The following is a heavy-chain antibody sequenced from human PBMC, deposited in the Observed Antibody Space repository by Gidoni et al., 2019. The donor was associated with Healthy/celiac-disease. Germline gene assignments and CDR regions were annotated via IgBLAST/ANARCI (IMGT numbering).Heavy chain of an antibody. Sequence: EVQLVESGGGLVQPGGSLRLSCAASGFPFRSYSMNWVRQAPGKGLEWVSYITRSSSAIYYADSVKGRFTISRDNAKNSLYLQMNSLRAEDTAVYYCARDLTITMIIGGPAAWAYFDLWGRGTLVTVSS. CDR2: ITRSSSAI. CDR3: ARDLTITMIIGGPAAWAYFDL. D-gene: IGHD3-22*01. V-gene: IGHV3-48*01. CDR1: GFPFRSYS. J-gene: IGHJ2*01.